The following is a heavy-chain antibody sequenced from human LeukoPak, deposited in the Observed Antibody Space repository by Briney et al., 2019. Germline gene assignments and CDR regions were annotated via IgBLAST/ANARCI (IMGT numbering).Heavy chain of an antibody. Sequence: GALRLSCAASGFTFSSYAMHWVRQAPGKGLEWVAGISYDGSNKYYADSVKGRFTISRDNSKNTLYLQMNSLRAEDTAVYYCARAVIGPDYWGQGTLVTVSS. CDR1: GFTFSSYA. CDR3: ARAVIGPDY. D-gene: IGHD3-16*02. J-gene: IGHJ4*02. CDR2: ISYDGSNK. V-gene: IGHV3-30*04.